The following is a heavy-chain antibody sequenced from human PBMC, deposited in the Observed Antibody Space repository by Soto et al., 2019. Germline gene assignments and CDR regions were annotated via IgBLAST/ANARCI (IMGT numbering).Heavy chain of an antibody. D-gene: IGHD3-3*01. CDR1: GYTFTGYY. V-gene: IGHV1-2*02. Sequence: ASVKVSCKASGYTFTGYYMHWVRQAPGQGLEWIGWINPSSGNTNYAQKFQERVTITRDMSTSTAYMELSSLRSEDTAVYYCAADKVFGVAVRNWFDPWGQGTLVTVSS. CDR2: INPSSGNT. J-gene: IGHJ5*02. CDR3: AADKVFGVAVRNWFDP.